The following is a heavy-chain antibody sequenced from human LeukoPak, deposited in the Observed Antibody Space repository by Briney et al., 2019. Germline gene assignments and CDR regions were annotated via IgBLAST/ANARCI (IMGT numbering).Heavy chain of an antibody. CDR3: ARDSYDSSGYYRRDAFDI. CDR1: GGSFSGYY. V-gene: IGHV4-34*01. Sequence: SETLSLTCAVYGGSFSGYYWSWIRQPPGKGLEWIGEINHSGSTNYNPSLKSRVTISVDTSKNQFSLKLSSVTAADTAVYYCARDSYDSSGYYRRDAFDIWGQGTMVTVSS. D-gene: IGHD3-22*01. J-gene: IGHJ3*02. CDR2: INHSGST.